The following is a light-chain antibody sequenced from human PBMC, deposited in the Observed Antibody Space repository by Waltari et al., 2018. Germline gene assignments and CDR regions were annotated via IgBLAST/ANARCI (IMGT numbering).Light chain of an antibody. V-gene: IGKV1-5*01. CDR1: QRINTW. Sequence: IQMTQSPSALSASVGDRVTITCRASQRINTWMAWYQQRPGKAPKVLIYDVSTLESGVPSRFSGSGSGTEFTLAINNLQPKDFATYYCQQYYRYYTFGQGTKLEIK. CDR2: DVS. J-gene: IGKJ2*01. CDR3: QQYYRYYT.